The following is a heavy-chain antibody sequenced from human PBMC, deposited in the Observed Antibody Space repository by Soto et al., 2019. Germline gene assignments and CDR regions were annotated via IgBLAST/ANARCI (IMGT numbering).Heavy chain of an antibody. D-gene: IGHD3-10*01. CDR2: IYWNDDQ. J-gene: IGHJ4*02. CDR1: DFSLTTRGVG. V-gene: IGHV2-5*01. Sequence: GSGPTLVNPTQTLTLTCNFSDFSLTTRGVGVGWIRQPPGKALEWVALIYWNDDQRYNPSLKSRLTVTKDTSKNHVVLTMTNVDPLNPATYYCTHKSPAYGHDFWGPGTLVTVSS. CDR3: THKSPAYGHDF.